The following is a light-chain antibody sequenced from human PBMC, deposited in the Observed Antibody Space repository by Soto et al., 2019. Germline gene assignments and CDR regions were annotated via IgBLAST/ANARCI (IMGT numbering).Light chain of an antibody. Sequence: QSVLTLPPSASGSPGQSVTISCTGTSSDVGGYNYVSWYQQHPGKAPKLMIYEVSKRPSGVPDRFSGSKSGNTASLTVSGLQAEDEADYYCSSYAGSSVFGTGTKVTVL. J-gene: IGLJ1*01. CDR1: SSDVGGYNY. CDR3: SSYAGSSV. CDR2: EVS. V-gene: IGLV2-8*01.